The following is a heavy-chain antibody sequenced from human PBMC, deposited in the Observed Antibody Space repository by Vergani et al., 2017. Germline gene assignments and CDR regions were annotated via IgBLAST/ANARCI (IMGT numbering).Heavy chain of an antibody. V-gene: IGHV4-39*01. D-gene: IGHD6-13*01. CDR2: IYYSGST. J-gene: IGHJ6*03. Sequence: QLQLQESDPGLVKPSGTLSLTCTVSGGSISSTFYYWGWIRQPPGKGLEWSGTIYYSGSTYYNPSLKSRVTISVDTSKNQFSLKLNSVTAADTAVYYCARQKQQWVPGNYYYYDYMDVWGKGTTVTVSS. CDR3: ARQKQQWVPGNYYYYDYMDV. CDR1: GGSISSTFYY.